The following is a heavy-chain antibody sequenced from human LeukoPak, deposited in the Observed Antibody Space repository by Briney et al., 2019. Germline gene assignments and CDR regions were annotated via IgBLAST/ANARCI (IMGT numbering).Heavy chain of an antibody. D-gene: IGHD6-13*01. CDR2: NHPGDSDT. CDR1: GYSFTNSW. CDR3: ARLLNIAASNFDY. J-gene: IGHJ4*02. Sequence: GESLKISCKASGYSFTNSWIVWVRQMSGKGLEWMGINHPGDSDTRYNPSFQGQVTISADRSTTTAFLQWSSLKASDTAIYYCARLLNIAASNFDYWGQGTPVTVSS. V-gene: IGHV5-51*01.